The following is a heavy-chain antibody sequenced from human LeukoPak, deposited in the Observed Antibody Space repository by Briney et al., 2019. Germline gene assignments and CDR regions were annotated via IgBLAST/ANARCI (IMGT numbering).Heavy chain of an antibody. Sequence: GGSLRLSCAASGFTFNSYWMSWVRQAPGKGLEWVAHIKHDGSEKYYVDSVKGRFTISGDNAKNSLFLQMNSLRAEDSAVYYCARDVYDSGRGAFDILGQGTMVTVSS. CDR2: IKHDGSEK. CDR1: GFTFNSYW. D-gene: IGHD3-10*01. CDR3: ARDVYDSGRGAFDI. J-gene: IGHJ3*02. V-gene: IGHV3-7*01.